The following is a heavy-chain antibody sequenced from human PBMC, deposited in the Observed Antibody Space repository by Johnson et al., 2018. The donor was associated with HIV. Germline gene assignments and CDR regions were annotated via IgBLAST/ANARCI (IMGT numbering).Heavy chain of an antibody. D-gene: IGHD3-22*01. CDR3: AKVYYDSSGYGAFDI. Sequence: VQLVESGGGLVQPGGSLRLSCAASGFTVSSNYMSWVRQAPGKGLEWVSGISWNSGSIGYADSVKGRFTISRDNAKNSLYLQMNSLRAEDTALYYCAKVYYDSSGYGAFDIWGQGTMVTFSS. J-gene: IGHJ3*02. V-gene: IGHV3-9*01. CDR2: ISWNSGSI. CDR1: GFTVSSNY.